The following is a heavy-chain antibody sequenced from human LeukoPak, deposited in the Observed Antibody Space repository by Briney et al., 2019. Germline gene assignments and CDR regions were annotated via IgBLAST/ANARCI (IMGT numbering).Heavy chain of an antibody. V-gene: IGHV3-30*03. CDR3: VRQRRYYFDY. J-gene: IGHJ4*02. Sequence: GGSLRLSCAASGFTFSSYAMHWVRQAPGKGLEWVAVISYDGSNKYYADSVKGRFTISRDNSKNTLYLQMNSLRAEDTAVYYCVRQRRYYFDYWGQGTLVTVSS. D-gene: IGHD6-25*01. CDR1: GFTFSSYA. CDR2: ISYDGSNK.